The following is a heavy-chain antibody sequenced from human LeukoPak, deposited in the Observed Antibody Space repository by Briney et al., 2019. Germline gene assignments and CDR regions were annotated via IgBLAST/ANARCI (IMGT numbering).Heavy chain of an antibody. CDR1: GGSISSYY. Sequence: SETLSLTCTVSGGSISSYYWSWIRQPPGQGLEWIGDIYYNGSTNYNPSLKSRVTISVDMSKNQFSLKLSSVTAADTAVCYCARAAGSGSYYRGFDSWGQGTLVTVSS. CDR3: ARAAGSGSYYRGFDS. V-gene: IGHV4-59*12. CDR2: IYYNGST. J-gene: IGHJ4*02. D-gene: IGHD3-10*01.